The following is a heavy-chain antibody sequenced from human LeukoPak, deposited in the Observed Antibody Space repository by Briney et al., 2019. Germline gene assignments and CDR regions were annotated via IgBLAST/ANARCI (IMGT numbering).Heavy chain of an antibody. Sequence: PGGSLRLSCGASGYTFSDYTMNWVRQAPGKGPEWISYISSGGSVMHYADSVKGRFTISRDNAKNLLYLQMNSLRVEDTAVYYCTRDRGWQSFDYWGQGTLVTVSS. CDR2: ISSGGSVM. CDR3: TRDRGWQSFDY. V-gene: IGHV3-48*04. D-gene: IGHD3-10*01. J-gene: IGHJ4*01. CDR1: GYTFSDYT.